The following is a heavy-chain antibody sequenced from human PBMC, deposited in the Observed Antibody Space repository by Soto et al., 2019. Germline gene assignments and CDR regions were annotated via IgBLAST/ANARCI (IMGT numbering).Heavy chain of an antibody. CDR1: GGSISSSSYY. J-gene: IGHJ6*03. CDR3: ARQTIADQTMPHYGSGRRYYYMDV. CDR2: IYYSGST. D-gene: IGHD3-10*01. Sequence: PSETLSLTCTVSGGSISSSSYYWGWIRQPPGKGLEWIGSIYYSGSTYYNPSLKSRVTISVDTSKNQFSLKLSSVTAADTAVYYCARQTIADQTMPHYGSGRRYYYMDVWGKGTTVTVSS. V-gene: IGHV4-39*01.